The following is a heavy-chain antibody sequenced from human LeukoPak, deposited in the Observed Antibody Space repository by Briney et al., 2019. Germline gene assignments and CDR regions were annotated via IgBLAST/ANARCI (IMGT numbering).Heavy chain of an antibody. Sequence: SETLSLTCSVSGYSISSGYYWGWIRQPPGKGLEWVGNIYHDGNTYYNPSLKSRVTISVKTSKNQFSLKLSSVTAADTAIYYCARVTGYMIEDYFDYWGQGTLVTVSS. CDR1: GYSISSGYY. V-gene: IGHV4-38-2*02. D-gene: IGHD3-22*01. CDR2: IYHDGNT. J-gene: IGHJ4*02. CDR3: ARVTGYMIEDYFDY.